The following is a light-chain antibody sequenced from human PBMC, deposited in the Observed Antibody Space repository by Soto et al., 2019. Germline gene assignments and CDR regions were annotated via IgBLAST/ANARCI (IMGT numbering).Light chain of an antibody. CDR3: QQYSDSPPT. J-gene: IGKJ1*01. CDR2: EAS. V-gene: IGKV3-11*01. Sequence: EIVLTQSPATLSLSPGERATLSCRASQSVSSYLAWYQQKPGQAPRLLIYEASRRATGIPGRFSGSGSGTDFTLTISSLEPEDFAVYYCQQYSDSPPTFGQGTKVDIK. CDR1: QSVSSY.